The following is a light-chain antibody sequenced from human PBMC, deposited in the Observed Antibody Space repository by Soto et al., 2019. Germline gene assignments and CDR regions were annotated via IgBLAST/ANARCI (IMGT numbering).Light chain of an antibody. V-gene: IGLV2-14*01. CDR3: TSFTSSSTWV. CDR1: SSDVGGYNY. CDR2: EVS. Sequence: QPVLTQPPSASGSPGQSVTISCTGTSSDVGGYNYVSWYQQHPGKAPKLMIYEVSNRPSGVSNRFSGSKSGYTASLTISELQAEDGADYYCTSFTSSSTWVFGGGTKLTVL. J-gene: IGLJ3*02.